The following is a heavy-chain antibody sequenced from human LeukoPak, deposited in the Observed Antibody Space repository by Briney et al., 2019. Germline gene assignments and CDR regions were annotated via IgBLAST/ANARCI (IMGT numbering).Heavy chain of an antibody. CDR3: ARAPSITMVRGVITSILLDP. Sequence: ASVKVSCKASGYTFTGYYMHWVRQAPGQGLEWMGWINPNSGGTNYAQKFQGRVTMTRDTSISTAYMELSRLRSDDTAVYYCARAPSITMVRGVITSILLDPWGQGTLVTVSS. D-gene: IGHD3-10*01. CDR2: INPNSGGT. V-gene: IGHV1-2*02. J-gene: IGHJ5*02. CDR1: GYTFTGYY.